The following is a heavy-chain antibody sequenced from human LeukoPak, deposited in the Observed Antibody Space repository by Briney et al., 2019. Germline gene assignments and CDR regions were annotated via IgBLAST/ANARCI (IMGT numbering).Heavy chain of an antibody. CDR2: IYYSGST. V-gene: IGHV4-31*03. CDR1: GGSISSGGYD. D-gene: IGHD5-24*01. Sequence: SETLSLTCTVSGGSISSGGYDWSWIRQHPGKGLEWIGYIYYSGSTYYNPSLKSRVTISVDTSKNQFSLKLSSVTAADTAVYYCARFVEMALYFDYWGQGTLVTVSS. J-gene: IGHJ4*02. CDR3: ARFVEMALYFDY.